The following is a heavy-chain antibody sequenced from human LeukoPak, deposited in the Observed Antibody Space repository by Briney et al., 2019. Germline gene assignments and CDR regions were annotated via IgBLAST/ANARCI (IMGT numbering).Heavy chain of an antibody. D-gene: IGHD3-10*01. Sequence: GGSLRLSCAASGFTVSGNYMTWVRQAPGKGLEWVSVIYTSGNTYYADSVKGRFTISRDNSKNTLYLQMNSLRAEDTAVYYCARERRTMVLRYYYYYGMDVWGQGTTVTVSS. CDR1: GFTVSGNY. V-gene: IGHV3-66*01. CDR3: ARERRTMVLRYYYYYGMDV. CDR2: IYTSGNT. J-gene: IGHJ6*02.